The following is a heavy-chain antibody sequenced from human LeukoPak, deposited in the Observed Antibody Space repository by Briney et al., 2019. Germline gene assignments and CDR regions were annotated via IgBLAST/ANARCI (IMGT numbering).Heavy chain of an antibody. CDR3: ARVYYDSSGYDY. V-gene: IGHV3-21*01. D-gene: IGHD3-22*01. CDR1: GFTFSSYS. CDR2: ISSSSSYI. J-gene: IGHJ4*02. Sequence: GGSLRLSCAASGFTFSSYSMNWVRQAQGKWLEWVSSISSSSSYIYYADSVKGRFTISRDNAKNSLYLQMNSLRAEDTAVYYCARVYYDSSGYDYWGQGTLVTVSS.